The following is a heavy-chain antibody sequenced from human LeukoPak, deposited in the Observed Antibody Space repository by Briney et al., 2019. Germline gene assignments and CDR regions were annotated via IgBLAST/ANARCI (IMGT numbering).Heavy chain of an antibody. V-gene: IGHV3-21*01. CDR1: GFTFNTYS. D-gene: IGHD1-26*01. Sequence: GGSLRLSCAASGFTFNTYSMNWVRQAPGKGLEWVSFIFRSGSSIYYADSVKGRFTISRDNAKNSLYLQMNSLRAEDTAVSYCARAVGATRVIDYYYYYMDVWGKGTTVTVSS. CDR2: IFRSGSSI. CDR3: ARAVGATRVIDYYYYYMDV. J-gene: IGHJ6*03.